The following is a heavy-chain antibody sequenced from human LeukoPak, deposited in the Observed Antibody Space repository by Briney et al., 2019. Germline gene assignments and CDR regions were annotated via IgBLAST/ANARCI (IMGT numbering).Heavy chain of an antibody. V-gene: IGHV3-23*01. CDR2: ISGSGGST. D-gene: IGHD3-22*01. J-gene: IGHJ4*02. CDR3: AKVTYYYDSSGYYDY. Sequence: PGGSLRLSCAASGFTFSSYAMSWVRHAPGKGLEWVSAISGSGGSTYYADSVKGRFTISRDNSKNTLYLQMNSLRAEDTAVYYCAKVTYYYDSSGYYDYWGQGTLVTVSS. CDR1: GFTFSSYA.